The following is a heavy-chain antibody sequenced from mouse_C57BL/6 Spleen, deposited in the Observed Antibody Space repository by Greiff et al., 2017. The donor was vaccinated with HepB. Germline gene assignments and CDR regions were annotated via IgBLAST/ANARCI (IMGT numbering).Heavy chain of an antibody. CDR2: ISSGGDYI. Sequence: EVKLVESGEGLVKPGGSLKLSCAASGFTFSSYAMSWVRQTPEKRLEWVAYISSGGDYIYYADTVKGRFTISRDNARNTLYLQMSSLKSEDTAMYYCTRDRAYYSNCYYAMDYWGQGTSVTVSS. CDR3: TRDRAYYSNCYYAMDY. V-gene: IGHV5-9-1*02. D-gene: IGHD2-5*01. J-gene: IGHJ4*01. CDR1: GFTFSSYA.